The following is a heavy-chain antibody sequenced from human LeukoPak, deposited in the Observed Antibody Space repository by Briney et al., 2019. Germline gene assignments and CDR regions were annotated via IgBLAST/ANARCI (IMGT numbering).Heavy chain of an antibody. CDR2: IKQDGSEK. Sequence: GGSLRLSCAASGFTFSSYWMSWVRQAPGKGLEWVANIKQDGSEKYYVDSVKGRFTISRDNAKNSLYLQMSSLRAEDTAVYYCARRATAGTEFWFDPWGQGTLVTVSS. CDR1: GFTFSSYW. D-gene: IGHD6-13*01. CDR3: ARRATAGTEFWFDP. V-gene: IGHV3-7*01. J-gene: IGHJ5*02.